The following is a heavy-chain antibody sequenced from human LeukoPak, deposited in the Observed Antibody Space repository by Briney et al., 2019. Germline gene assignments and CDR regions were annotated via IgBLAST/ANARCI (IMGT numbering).Heavy chain of an antibody. Sequence: ASVKVSCKASGYTFTSYGISWVRQAPGQGLEWMGWISAYNGNTNYAQKLQGRVTMTTDTSTSTAYMELRSLRSDDTAVYYCARPSTMVRGVIGYYYYMDVWGKGTTVTISS. J-gene: IGHJ6*03. CDR2: ISAYNGNT. CDR3: ARPSTMVRGVIGYYYYMDV. V-gene: IGHV1-18*01. CDR1: GYTFTSYG. D-gene: IGHD3-10*01.